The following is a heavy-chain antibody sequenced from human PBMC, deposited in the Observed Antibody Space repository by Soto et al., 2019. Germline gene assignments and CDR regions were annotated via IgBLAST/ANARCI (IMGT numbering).Heavy chain of an antibody. Sequence: QGQLVQSGAEVKKPGASVKVSCKASGYTFTSYTIHWVRQAPGQRPEWMGWINIAKGNTQYSQKLQGRVTFTRDTSASTAYMELSTLRSEDTAVYYCARSSGSFYTLGHWGQGTLVTVSS. CDR3: ARSSGSFYTLGH. D-gene: IGHD3-10*01. CDR2: INIAKGNT. J-gene: IGHJ4*02. CDR1: GYTFTSYT. V-gene: IGHV1-3*04.